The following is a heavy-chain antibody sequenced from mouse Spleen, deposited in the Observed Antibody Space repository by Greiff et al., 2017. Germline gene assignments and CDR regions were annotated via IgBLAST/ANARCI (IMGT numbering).Heavy chain of an antibody. J-gene: IGHJ3*01. CDR2: IWSGGST. V-gene: IGHV2-2*01. CDR3: ARERGITTVVEGFAY. CDR1: GFSLTSYG. Sequence: VQRVESGPGLVQPSQSLSITCTVSGFSLTSYGVHWVRQSPGKGLEWLGVIWSGGSTDYNAAFISRLSISKDNSKSQVFFKMNSLQADDTAIYYCARERGITTVVEGFAYWGQGTLVTVSA. D-gene: IGHD1-1*01.